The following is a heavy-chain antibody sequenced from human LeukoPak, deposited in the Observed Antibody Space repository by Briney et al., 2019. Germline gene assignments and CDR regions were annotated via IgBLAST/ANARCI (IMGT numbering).Heavy chain of an antibody. CDR3: AKDYDFWTYYYGMDV. D-gene: IGHD3-3*01. V-gene: IGHV3-23*01. CDR1: GFTFSSHA. CDR2: ISGSGGST. Sequence: GGSLRLSCAASGFTFSSHAMSWVRQAPGKGLEWVSAISGSGGSTYYADSVKGRFTISRDNSKNTLYLQMNSLRAEDTAVYYCAKDYDFWTYYYGMDVWGQGTTVTVSS. J-gene: IGHJ6*02.